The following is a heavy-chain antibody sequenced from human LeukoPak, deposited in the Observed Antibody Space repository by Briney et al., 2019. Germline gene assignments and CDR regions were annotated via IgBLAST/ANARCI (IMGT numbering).Heavy chain of an antibody. V-gene: IGHV3-11*01. CDR3: AREACSGGSCYSHFDY. J-gene: IGHJ4*02. CDR2: ISSSGSTI. Sequence: PGGSLRLSCAASRFTFSDYYMSWIRQAPGKGLEWVSYISSSGSTIYYADSVKGRFTISRDNAKNSLYLQMNSLRAEDTAVYYCAREACSGGSCYSHFDYWGQGTLVTVSS. CDR1: RFTFSDYY. D-gene: IGHD2-15*01.